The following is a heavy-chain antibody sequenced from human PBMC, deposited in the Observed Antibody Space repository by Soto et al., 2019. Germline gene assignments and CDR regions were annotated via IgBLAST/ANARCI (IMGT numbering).Heavy chain of an antibody. D-gene: IGHD2-2*01. V-gene: IGHV3-23*01. Sequence: GGSLRLSCAASGFTFSSYAMSWVRQAPGKGLEWVSAISGSGGSTYYADSVKGRFTISRDNSKNTLYLQMNSLRAEDTAVYYCAKYPTLVVPAAGLMDWFDPWGQGTLVTVSS. CDR1: GFTFSSYA. CDR2: ISGSGGST. J-gene: IGHJ5*02. CDR3: AKYPTLVVPAAGLMDWFDP.